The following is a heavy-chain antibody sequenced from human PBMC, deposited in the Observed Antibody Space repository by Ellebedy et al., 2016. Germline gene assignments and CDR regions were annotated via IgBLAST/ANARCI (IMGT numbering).Heavy chain of an antibody. V-gene: IGHV4-38-2*02. CDR1: GYSISSGYY. D-gene: IGHD2-15*01. CDR2: IYHSGST. CDR3: AVCSGGSCYVWSLYFDY. Sequence: GSLRLXXTVSGYSISSGYYWGWIRQPPGKGLEWIGSIYHSGSTYYNPSLKSRVTISVDTSKNQFSLKLSSVTAADTAVYYCAVCSGGSCYVWSLYFDYWGQGTLVTVSS. J-gene: IGHJ4*02.